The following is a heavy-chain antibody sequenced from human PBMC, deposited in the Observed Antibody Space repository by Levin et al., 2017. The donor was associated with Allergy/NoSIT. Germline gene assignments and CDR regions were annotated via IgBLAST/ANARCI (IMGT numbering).Heavy chain of an antibody. CDR3: ARDGEEEYSSGWYEGTFDY. Sequence: LSLTCAASGFTFSSYWMHWVRQAPGKGLVWVSRINSDGSSTSYADSVKGRFTISRDNAKNTLYLQMNSLRAEDTAVYYCARDGEEEYSSGWYEGTFDYWGQGTLVTVSS. D-gene: IGHD6-19*01. J-gene: IGHJ4*02. CDR2: INSDGSST. CDR1: GFTFSSYW. V-gene: IGHV3-74*01.